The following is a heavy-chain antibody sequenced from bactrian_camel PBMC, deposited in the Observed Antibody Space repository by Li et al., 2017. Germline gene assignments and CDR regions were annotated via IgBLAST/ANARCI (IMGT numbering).Heavy chain of an antibody. D-gene: IGHD3*01. Sequence: VQLVESGGASVETGGSLRLSCVGSGHPYPTTCMSWFRQVPGNEREPLASIDSDGRTSVADSVKGRFTISKDNAENTLYLQMNSLKPEDTAVYYCVSDHSAPCLGANGGSMSHYNYWGQGTQVTVS. CDR1: GHPYPTTC. J-gene: IGHJ4*01. CDR2: IDSDGRT. CDR3: VSDHSAPCLGANGGSMSHYNY. V-gene: IGHV3S53*01.